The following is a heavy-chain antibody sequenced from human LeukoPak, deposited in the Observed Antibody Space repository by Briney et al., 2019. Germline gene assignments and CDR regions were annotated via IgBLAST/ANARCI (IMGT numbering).Heavy chain of an antibody. J-gene: IGHJ4*02. D-gene: IGHD4-23*01. Sequence: GGSLRLSCAASGFTFSDYYMSWIRQAPGKGLEWVSYISSSGSTIYYADSVKGRFTISRDTAKNSLYLQMNSLRAEDTAVYYCARTPGVVIHLNDYWGQGTLVTVSS. CDR1: GFTFSDYY. V-gene: IGHV3-11*04. CDR2: ISSSGSTI. CDR3: ARTPGVVIHLNDY.